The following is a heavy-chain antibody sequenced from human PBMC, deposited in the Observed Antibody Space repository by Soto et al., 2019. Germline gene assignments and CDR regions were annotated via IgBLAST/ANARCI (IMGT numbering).Heavy chain of an antibody. Sequence: GESLKISCAASGFTFSSYWMHWVRQAPGKGLVWVSRINSDGSSTSYADSVKGRFTISRDNAKNTLYLQMNSLRAEDTAVYYCARELGYCTNGVCSYYGMDVWGQGTTVTVSS. CDR1: GFTFSSYW. CDR3: ARELGYCTNGVCSYYGMDV. V-gene: IGHV3-74*01. CDR2: INSDGSST. J-gene: IGHJ6*02. D-gene: IGHD2-8*01.